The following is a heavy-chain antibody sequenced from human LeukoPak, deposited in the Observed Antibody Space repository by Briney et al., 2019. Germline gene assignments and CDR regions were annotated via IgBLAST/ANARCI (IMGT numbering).Heavy chain of an antibody. CDR3: ARQRYGYYNDY. Sequence: PGESLKISCKGSGYSFTNYWITWVRQMPGKGLEWMGRIDPSDSYTNYSPSFQGHVTISTDKSTSTAYLQWSSLKASDTAMYYCARQRYGYYNDYWGQGTLVTVSS. V-gene: IGHV5-10-1*01. J-gene: IGHJ4*02. CDR2: IDPSDSYT. D-gene: IGHD5-18*01. CDR1: GYSFTNYW.